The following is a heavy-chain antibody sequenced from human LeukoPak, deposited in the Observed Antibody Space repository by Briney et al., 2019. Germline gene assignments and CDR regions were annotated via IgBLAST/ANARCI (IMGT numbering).Heavy chain of an antibody. V-gene: IGHV1-69*01. CDR3: ARGRGGYSYGYEPPTDY. Sequence: SVKVSCKASGGTFSSYAISWVRQAPGQGLEWMGGIIPIFGTANYAQKFQGRVTITADESTSTAYIELSSLRSEDTAVYYCARGRGGYSYGYEPPTDYWGQGTLVTVSS. CDR1: GGTFSSYA. D-gene: IGHD5-18*01. J-gene: IGHJ4*02. CDR2: IIPIFGTA.